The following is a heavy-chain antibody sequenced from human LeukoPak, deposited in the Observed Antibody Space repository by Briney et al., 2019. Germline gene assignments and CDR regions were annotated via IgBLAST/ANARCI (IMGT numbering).Heavy chain of an antibody. V-gene: IGHV4-59*01. J-gene: IGHJ4*02. CDR3: ARDTSEFTALSENFDY. CDR1: GGSISNYY. CDR2: LHYSGST. Sequence: KPSETLSLTCTVSGGSISNYYWSWIRQPPGKGLEWIGYLHYSGSTNYNPALKSRVTISADTSKNQFSLKLSSVTAADTAVYYCARDTSEFTALSENFDYWGQGTLVTVSS. D-gene: IGHD2-2*01.